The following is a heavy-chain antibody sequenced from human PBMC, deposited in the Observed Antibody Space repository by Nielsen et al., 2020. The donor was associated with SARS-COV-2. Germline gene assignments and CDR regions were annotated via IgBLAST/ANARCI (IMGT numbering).Heavy chain of an antibody. CDR2: IRSKAYGGTI. Sequence: GESLKISCTASGFTFSDYAMSWFRQAPGKGLEWVGFIRSKAYGGTIEYAASVKGRFSISRDDSKSIAFLQMNSLKTEDTAVYYCSRGADYYGSGSYPHWGQGTLVTVSS. CDR1: GFTFSDYA. CDR3: SRGADYYGSGSYPH. J-gene: IGHJ4*02. D-gene: IGHD3-10*01. V-gene: IGHV3-49*03.